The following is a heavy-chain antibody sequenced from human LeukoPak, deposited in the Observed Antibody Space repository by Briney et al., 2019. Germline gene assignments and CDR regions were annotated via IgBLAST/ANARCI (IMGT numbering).Heavy chain of an antibody. Sequence: GGSLRLSCAASVFTVSSNYMSWVRQAPGKGLEWVSVIYSGGSTYYADSVKGRFTISRNNSKNTLYLQMNSLRAEDTAVYYCARTYYYGSGSYAPYYYMDVWGKGTTVTVSS. J-gene: IGHJ6*03. CDR1: VFTVSSNY. CDR2: IYSGGST. CDR3: ARTYYYGSGSYAPYYYMDV. V-gene: IGHV3-53*01. D-gene: IGHD3-10*01.